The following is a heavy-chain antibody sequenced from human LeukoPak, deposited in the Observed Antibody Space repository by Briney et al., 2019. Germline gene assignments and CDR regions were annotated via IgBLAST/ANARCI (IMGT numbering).Heavy chain of an antibody. V-gene: IGHV4-30-2*01. Sequence: SETLSLTCAVSGGSISSGGYSWSWIRQPPGTGLEWIGYIYHSGSTYYNPSLKSRVTISVDRSKNQFSLKLSSVTAADTAVYYCARGVHYDILTGYYRLRSFDYWGQGTLVTVSS. CDR3: ARGVHYDILTGYYRLRSFDY. CDR1: GGSISSGGYS. CDR2: IYHSGST. D-gene: IGHD3-9*01. J-gene: IGHJ4*02.